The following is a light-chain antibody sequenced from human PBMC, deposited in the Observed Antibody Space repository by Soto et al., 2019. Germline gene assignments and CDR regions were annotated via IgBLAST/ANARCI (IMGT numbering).Light chain of an antibody. CDR2: DTT. V-gene: IGLV7-46*01. CDR3: LLSYSDARSVV. Sequence: QAVVTQEPSLTVSPGGTVTLTCGSSTGAVTSGHYPYWFQQKPGQAPRTLIYDTTNRHSWTPARFSGSLLGGKAALTLSGAQPEDEAEYYCLLSYSDARSVVFGGGTKVTVL. CDR1: TGAVTSGHY. J-gene: IGLJ2*01.